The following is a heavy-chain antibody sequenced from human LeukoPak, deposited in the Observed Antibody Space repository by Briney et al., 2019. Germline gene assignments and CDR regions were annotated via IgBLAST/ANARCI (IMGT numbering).Heavy chain of an antibody. D-gene: IGHD3-22*01. Sequence: GGSLRLSCTASGFTFGDYAMSWVRQAPGKGLEWVAVISYDGSNKNYADSVKGRFTISRDNSKNTLYLQMNSLRVEDTAAYYCARDRDYEGDYFDYWGQGTLVTVSS. CDR2: ISYDGSNK. CDR3: ARDRDYEGDYFDY. J-gene: IGHJ4*02. V-gene: IGHV3-30*04. CDR1: GFTFGDYA.